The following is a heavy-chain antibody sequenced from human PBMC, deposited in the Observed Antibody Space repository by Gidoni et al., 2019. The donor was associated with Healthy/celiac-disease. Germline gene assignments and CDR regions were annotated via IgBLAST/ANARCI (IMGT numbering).Heavy chain of an antibody. CDR1: GVSISSYY. CDR2: IYYSGST. V-gene: IGHV4-59*01. J-gene: IGHJ6*02. Sequence: VQLQESGPGLVKPSETLSLTCTGSGVSISSYYGSWIRPPPGKGLEWIGYIYYSGSTNYNPSLTSRVTVSVDTSKTQFSLKLSSVTAADTAVYYCARDGIYSYGRYYYYYGMDVWGQGTTVTVSS. D-gene: IGHD5-18*01. CDR3: ARDGIYSYGRYYYYYGMDV.